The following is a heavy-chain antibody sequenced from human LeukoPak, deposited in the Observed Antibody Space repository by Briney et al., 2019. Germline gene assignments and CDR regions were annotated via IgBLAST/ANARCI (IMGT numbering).Heavy chain of an antibody. CDR1: GFTFSSYS. CDR2: MSSSSTYI. J-gene: IGHJ4*02. D-gene: IGHD6-19*01. V-gene: IGHV3-21*01. Sequence: GGSLRLSCAASGFTFSSYSMNWVRQAPGKGLEWVSSMSSSSTYIYYADSVEGRSTISRDNAKNSLYLQMNSLRAEDTAVYYCARDLVVAACFDYWGQGTLVTVSS. CDR3: ARDLVVAACFDY.